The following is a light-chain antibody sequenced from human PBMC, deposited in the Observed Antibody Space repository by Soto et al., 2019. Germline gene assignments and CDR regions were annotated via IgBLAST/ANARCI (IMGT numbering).Light chain of an antibody. V-gene: IGLV2-14*03. J-gene: IGLJ3*02. CDR1: SSDVGGYNY. Sequence: QSALTQPASVSGSPGQSITISCTGTSSDVGGYNYVSWYQQHPGKAPKLMIYDVSNRPSGVSNRFSGSRSGNTASLTISGLQAEDEAHYYCAAWDDSLNGRVFGGGTKLTVL. CDR2: DVS. CDR3: AAWDDSLNGRV.